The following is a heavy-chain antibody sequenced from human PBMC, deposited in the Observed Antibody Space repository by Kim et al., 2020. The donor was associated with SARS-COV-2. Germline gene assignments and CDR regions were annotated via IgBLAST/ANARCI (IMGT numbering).Heavy chain of an antibody. D-gene: IGHD3-10*01. Sequence: ASVKVSCKASGYTFTSYGISWVRQAPGQGLEWMGWISAYNGNTNYAQKLQDRVTMTTDTSTSTAYMELRSLRSDDTAVYYCARAYYGSGSYYPHYGMDVWGQGTTVTVSS. V-gene: IGHV1-18*01. CDR1: GYTFTSYG. CDR2: ISAYNGNT. CDR3: ARAYYGSGSYYPHYGMDV. J-gene: IGHJ6*02.